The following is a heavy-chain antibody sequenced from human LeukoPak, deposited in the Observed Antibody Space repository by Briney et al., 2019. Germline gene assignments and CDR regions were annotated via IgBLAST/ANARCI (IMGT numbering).Heavy chain of an antibody. V-gene: IGHV3-11*06. CDR1: GFTFSDYY. CDR3: ARALQTTYYDFWSGYYTGSLNYFDY. Sequence: SGGSLRLSCAASGFTFSDYYMSWIRQAPGKGLEWVSYISSSSSYTNYAGSVKGRFTISRDNAKNSLYLQMDSLRAEDTAVYYCARALQTTYYDFWSGYYTGSLNYFDYWGQGTLVTVSS. J-gene: IGHJ4*02. D-gene: IGHD3-3*01. CDR2: ISSSSSYT.